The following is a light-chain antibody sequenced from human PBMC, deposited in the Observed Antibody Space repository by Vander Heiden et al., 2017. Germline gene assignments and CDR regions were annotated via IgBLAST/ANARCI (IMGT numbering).Light chain of an antibody. Sequence: DIVMTQSPDSLAVSLGERATINCKSSQRVLYSSNNKNYLAWYQQKPGQPPKLLIYWASTRESGVPDRFTGSGSGTDFTLTISSLQAEDVAVYYCQQYDSTPYTFGQGTKLEIK. V-gene: IGKV4-1*01. CDR1: QRVLYSSNNKNY. J-gene: IGKJ2*01. CDR2: WAS. CDR3: QQYDSTPYT.